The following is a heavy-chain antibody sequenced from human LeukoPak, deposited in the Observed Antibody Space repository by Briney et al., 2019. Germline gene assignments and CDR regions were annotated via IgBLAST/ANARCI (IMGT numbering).Heavy chain of an antibody. V-gene: IGHV1-69*04. CDR2: IIPILNIA. D-gene: IGHD2-2*01. J-gene: IGHJ3*02. CDR1: GDTFSSYA. CDR3: AGSYCSSTSCFAFDI. Sequence: SVKVSCKASGDTFSSYATSWVRQAPGQGLEWMGRIIPILNIANYAQKFQGGVTITADKSTGAAYVELNSLRSEDTAVYYCAGSYCSSTSCFAFDIWGQGTMVTVSS.